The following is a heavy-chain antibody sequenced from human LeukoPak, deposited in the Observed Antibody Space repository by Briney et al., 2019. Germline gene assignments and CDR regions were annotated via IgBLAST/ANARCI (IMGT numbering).Heavy chain of an antibody. CDR1: GGSINNYY. CDR3: ARELEPQDWFDP. J-gene: IGHJ5*02. V-gene: IGHV4-59*01. D-gene: IGHD1-1*01. Sequence: PSETLSLTCTVSGGSINNYYWSWIRQPPGKGLEWIGYIYYSGSTNYDPSLKSRVTISVDTSKNQFSLKLSSVTAADTAVYYCARELEPQDWFDPWGQGTLVTVSS. CDR2: IYYSGST.